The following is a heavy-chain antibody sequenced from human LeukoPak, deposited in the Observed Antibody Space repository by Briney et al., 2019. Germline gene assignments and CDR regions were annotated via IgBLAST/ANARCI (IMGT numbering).Heavy chain of an antibody. Sequence: SETLSLTCTVSGGSISGYSWTWIRQPPGQGLEWIGYFHNSRTTSYNPSLTGRVIISVDTAMDQISLKLNSVTAADTAVYYCARGHLGLSPWGQGTLITVSS. V-gene: IGHV4-59*01. D-gene: IGHD3-10*01. CDR1: GGSISGYS. CDR2: FHNSRTT. CDR3: ARGHLGLSP. J-gene: IGHJ5*02.